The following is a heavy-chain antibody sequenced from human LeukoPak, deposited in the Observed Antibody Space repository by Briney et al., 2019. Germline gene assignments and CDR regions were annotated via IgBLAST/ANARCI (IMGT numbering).Heavy chain of an antibody. CDR1: GFTFSTYG. J-gene: IGHJ4*02. V-gene: IGHV3-23*01. Sequence: GGSLRLSCAASGFTFSTYGITWVRQAPGKGLEWVSAISGRADLTFYADSVKGRFTISRDNSKNTLYLQMNSLRAEDTAVYYCAKRGPGSPQSGKYYFDYWGQGTLVTVSS. CDR3: AKRGPGSPQSGKYYFDY. CDR2: ISGRADLT. D-gene: IGHD3-10*01.